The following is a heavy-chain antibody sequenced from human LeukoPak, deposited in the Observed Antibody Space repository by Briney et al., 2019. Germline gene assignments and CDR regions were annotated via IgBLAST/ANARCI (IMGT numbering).Heavy chain of an antibody. V-gene: IGHV3-9*01. CDR1: GFTFDDYA. Sequence: PGGSLRLSCAASGFTFDDYAMHWVRQTPGKGLEWVSGISWNSGNIGYADSVKGRFTISRDNAKNSLYLQMNSLRADDTAFYYCAKDIGLQYYDSSGESRNFGMDVWGQGTMVTVSS. J-gene: IGHJ6*02. D-gene: IGHD3-22*01. CDR2: ISWNSGNI. CDR3: AKDIGLQYYDSSGESRNFGMDV.